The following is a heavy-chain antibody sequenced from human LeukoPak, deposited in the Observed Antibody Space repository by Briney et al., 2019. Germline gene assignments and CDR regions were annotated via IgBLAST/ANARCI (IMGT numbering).Heavy chain of an antibody. CDR3: AREIYGSGSYFDY. CDR2: IIPIFGTA. J-gene: IGHJ4*02. D-gene: IGHD3-10*01. CDR1: GGTFSSYA. V-gene: IGHV1-69*13. Sequence: GASVKVSCEASGGTFSSYAISWVRQAPGQGLEWMGGIIPIFGTANYAQKFQGRVMITADESTSTAYMELSSLRSEDTAVYYCAREIYGSGSYFDYWGQGTLVTVSS.